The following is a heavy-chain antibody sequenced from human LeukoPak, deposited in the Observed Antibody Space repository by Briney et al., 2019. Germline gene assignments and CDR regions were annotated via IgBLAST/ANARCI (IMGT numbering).Heavy chain of an antibody. CDR3: AKDGGLWVSAHWGDS. CDR2: ITTSDGNT. CDR1: GFTFSSYT. J-gene: IGHJ4*02. Sequence: GGSLRLSCAASGFTFSSYTMGWVRQAPGKGLEWVSTITTSDGNTYYADSVKGRFTVSRDNSKNTLYLQMNSLRAEDTAVYYCAKDGGLWVSAHWGDSWGRGTLVTVSS. V-gene: IGHV3-23*01. D-gene: IGHD7-27*01.